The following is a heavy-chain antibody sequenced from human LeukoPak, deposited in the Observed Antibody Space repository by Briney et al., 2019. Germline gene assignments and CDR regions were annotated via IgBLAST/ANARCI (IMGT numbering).Heavy chain of an antibody. Sequence: ASVKVSCKASGYTFTSYGISWVRQAPGQGLEWMGWISAYNGNTNYAQKLQGRVTMTTDTSTSTAYMELRSLRSDDTAVYYGACEGLAVAGRGGKWFDPWGQGTLVNV. CDR1: GYTFTSYG. J-gene: IGHJ5*02. CDR3: ACEGLAVAGRGGKWFDP. V-gene: IGHV1-18*01. D-gene: IGHD6-19*01. CDR2: ISAYNGNT.